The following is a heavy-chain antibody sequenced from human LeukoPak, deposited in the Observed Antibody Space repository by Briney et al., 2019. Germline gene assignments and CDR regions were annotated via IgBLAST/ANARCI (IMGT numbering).Heavy chain of an antibody. D-gene: IGHD5-18*01. V-gene: IGHV3-9*01. Sequence: GRSLRLSCAASGFTFDDYAMHWVRQAPGKGLERVSGISWNSGSIGYADSVKGRFTISRDNAKNSLYLQMNSLRAEDTALYYCAKDKGYGYYNWFDPWGEGTLVTVSS. CDR2: ISWNSGSI. CDR3: AKDKGYGYYNWFDP. J-gene: IGHJ5*02. CDR1: GFTFDDYA.